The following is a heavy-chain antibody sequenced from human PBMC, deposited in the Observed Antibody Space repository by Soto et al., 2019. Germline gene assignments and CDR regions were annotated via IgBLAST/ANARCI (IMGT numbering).Heavy chain of an antibody. V-gene: IGHV4-31*03. CDR1: GVSISSGCYF. J-gene: IGHJ4*02. D-gene: IGHD7-27*01. CDR3: ARDARRTGVPLDY. CDR2: IHYSGNT. Sequence: QVQLQESGPGLVEPSQTLSLTCTVSGVSISSGCYFWSWIRQHPGNGLEWIGYIHYSGNTYYNPSLMSRMTISVDSSKNQCSLNLTSVPSADTAVYYCARDARRTGVPLDYWGQGTLVTVSS.